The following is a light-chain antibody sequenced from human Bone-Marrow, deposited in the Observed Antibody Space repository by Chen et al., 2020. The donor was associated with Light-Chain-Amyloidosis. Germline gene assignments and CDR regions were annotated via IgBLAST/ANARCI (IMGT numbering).Light chain of an antibody. Sequence: SYVLNQPPSVSVAPGQTVRITCGGNNIGSKSVPWYQQKPGQAPILVVYDDRDRPSGIPGRFSGSNFGNTATLTVSRVEAGDEADYYCQVWDRSSDHVVFGGGTKLPVL. CDR1: NIGSKS. V-gene: IGLV3-21*02. CDR3: QVWDRSSDHVV. J-gene: IGLJ2*01. CDR2: DDR.